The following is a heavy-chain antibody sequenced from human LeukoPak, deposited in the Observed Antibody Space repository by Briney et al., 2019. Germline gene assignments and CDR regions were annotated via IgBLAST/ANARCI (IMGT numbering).Heavy chain of an antibody. D-gene: IGHD2-15*01. J-gene: IGHJ4*02. CDR3: ARSVVWLPFDY. CDR2: IHPSGST. V-gene: IGHV4-61*02. Sequence: SETLSLTCTVSGDSSSSGSYYWSWIRQPAGKGLEWIGRIHPSGSTNYNPSLKSRVTISVDTSKNQFSLKLGSVTAADTAVYYCARSVVWLPFDYWGQGTLVTVSS. CDR1: GDSSSSGSYY.